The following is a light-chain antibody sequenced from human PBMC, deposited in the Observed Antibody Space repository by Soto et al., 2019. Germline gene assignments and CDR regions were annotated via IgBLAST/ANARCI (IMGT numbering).Light chain of an antibody. Sequence: DIPMTQSPSTLSASVGDRVTITCRASQSISSWLAWYQQKPGKAPKLLIYKASSLESGVPSRFSGSGFGTEFTLTISSLQADDFATYYCQHYSSYSRTFGQGTKVDIK. CDR1: QSISSW. CDR2: KAS. V-gene: IGKV1-5*03. J-gene: IGKJ1*01. CDR3: QHYSSYSRT.